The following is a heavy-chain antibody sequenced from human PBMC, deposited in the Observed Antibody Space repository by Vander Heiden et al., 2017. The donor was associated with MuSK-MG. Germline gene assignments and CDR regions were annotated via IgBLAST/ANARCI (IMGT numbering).Heavy chain of an antibody. CDR3: ARDITSNMVVVTALLGY. Sequence: QVQLVESGGGVVQPGRSLRLSCAASGFTFSSYAMHWVRQAPGKGLEWVAVISYDGSNKYYEDSVKGRCTISRDNSKNTLYLQMNSLRAEDKDVYYCARDITSNMVVVTALLGYWGQGNLVTVS. J-gene: IGHJ4*02. CDR2: ISYDGSNK. CDR1: GFTFSSYA. V-gene: IGHV3-30*04. D-gene: IGHD2-21*02.